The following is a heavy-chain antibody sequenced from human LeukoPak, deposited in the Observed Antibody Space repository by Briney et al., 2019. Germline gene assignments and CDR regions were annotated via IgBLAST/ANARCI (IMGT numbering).Heavy chain of an antibody. Sequence: SETLSLTCAVYGGSLSGYYWSWIRQPPGKGLEWIGEINHSGSINYNPSLKSRVTISVDTSKNQFSLKLTSVTAADTAVYYCAIPPLSGTGSSRPLAGIDVWGQGTTVTVSS. V-gene: IGHV4-34*01. J-gene: IGHJ6*02. CDR3: AIPPLSGTGSSRPLAGIDV. D-gene: IGHD3-10*01. CDR2: INHSGSI. CDR1: GGSLSGYY.